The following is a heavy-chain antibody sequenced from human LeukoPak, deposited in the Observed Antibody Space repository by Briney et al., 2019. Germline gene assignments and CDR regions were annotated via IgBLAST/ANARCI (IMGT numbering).Heavy chain of an antibody. J-gene: IGHJ4*02. CDR2: IYPGDSDT. V-gene: IGHV5-51*01. CDR3: ARQLGYCSSTSCYPYYFDY. CDR1: GYSFTSYW. Sequence: GESLKISCKGSGYSFTSYWIGWVRQIPGKGLEWMGIIYPGDSDTRYSPSFQGQVTISADKSISTAHLQWSSLKASDTAMYYCARQLGYCSSTSCYPYYFDYWGQGTLVTVSS. D-gene: IGHD2-2*01.